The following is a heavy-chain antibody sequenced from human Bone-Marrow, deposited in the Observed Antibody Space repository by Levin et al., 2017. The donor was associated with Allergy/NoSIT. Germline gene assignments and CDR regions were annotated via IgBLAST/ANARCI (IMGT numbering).Heavy chain of an antibody. Sequence: GESLKISCAASGFTFSTYGMNWVRQAPGKGLEWVSYISGSSSYIYYADSVKGRFTISRDNAKDSLFLQINSLRAEDTAVYYCTRYLTNLNPADDYWGQGTRVTVSS. V-gene: IGHV3-21*01. D-gene: IGHD1-1*01. CDR1: GFTFSTYG. CDR3: TRYLTNLNPADDY. CDR2: ISGSSSYI. J-gene: IGHJ4*01.